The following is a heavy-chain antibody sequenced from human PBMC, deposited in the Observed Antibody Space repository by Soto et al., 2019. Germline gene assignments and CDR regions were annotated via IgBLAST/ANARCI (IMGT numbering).Heavy chain of an antibody. CDR1: GYTFTGYY. CDR2: INPNSGGT. CDR3: ARDLTAAGTYYYYGMDV. V-gene: IGHV1-2*04. D-gene: IGHD6-13*01. Sequence: GASVKVSCKASGYTFTGYYMHWVRQAPGQGLEWMGWINPNSGGTNYAQKFQGWVTMTRDTSISTAYMELSRLRSDDTAVYYCARDLTAAGTYYYYGMDVWGQGTTVTVS. J-gene: IGHJ6*02.